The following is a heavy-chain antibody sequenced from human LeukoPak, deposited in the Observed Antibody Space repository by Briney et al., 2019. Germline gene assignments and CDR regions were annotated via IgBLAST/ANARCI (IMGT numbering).Heavy chain of an antibody. CDR3: AKDFSPTERYMVRGVIIPYEPFDY. D-gene: IGHD3-10*01. CDR1: GFTFRNYL. V-gene: IGHV3-48*04. J-gene: IGHJ4*02. CDR2: ISSTGGTI. Sequence: GGSLRLSCAASGFTFRNYLMNWVRQAPGKGLEWVSFISSTGGTIYYADSVKGRFTVSRDNAKNTLYLQMNSLRAEDTAVYYCAKDFSPTERYMVRGVIIPYEPFDYWGQGTLVTVSS.